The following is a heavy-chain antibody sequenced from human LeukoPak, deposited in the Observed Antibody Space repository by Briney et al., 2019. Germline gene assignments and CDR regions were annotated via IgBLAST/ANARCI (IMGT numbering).Heavy chain of an antibody. D-gene: IGHD6-19*01. Sequence: PSETLSLTCTVSGGSISSSSYYWGWIRQPPGKGLEWIGSIYYSGSTYYNPSLKSRVTISVDTSKNQFSLKLSSVTAADTAVYYCARVPLYSSGWALDYWGQGTLVTVSS. CDR1: GGSISSSSYY. CDR3: ARVPLYSSGWALDY. V-gene: IGHV4-39*07. CDR2: IYYSGST. J-gene: IGHJ4*02.